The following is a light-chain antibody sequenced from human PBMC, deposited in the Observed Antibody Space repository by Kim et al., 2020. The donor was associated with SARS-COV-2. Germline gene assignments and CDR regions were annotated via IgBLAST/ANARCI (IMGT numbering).Light chain of an antibody. CDR3: ASWDDSLSGLQVV. CDR1: SSKIGSNY. J-gene: IGLJ2*01. V-gene: IGLV1-47*01. Sequence: LTISCSGGSSKIGSNYVYWYQQLPGTAPKLLIYVNNQRPSGVPDRFSGSKSGTSASLAISGLRSEDEADYYCASWDDSLSGLQVVFGGGTQLTVL. CDR2: VNN.